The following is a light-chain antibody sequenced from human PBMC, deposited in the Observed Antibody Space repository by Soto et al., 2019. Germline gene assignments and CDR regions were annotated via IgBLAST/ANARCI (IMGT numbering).Light chain of an antibody. CDR3: QVWDSSSDHREV. CDR2: DDG. CDR1: NIGSKS. J-gene: IGLJ1*01. Sequence: LTQPPSLSVAPGQTARITFGGNNIGSKSVHWYQQKPGQAPVLVIYDDGDRPSGIPERFSGSNSGNTATLTISRVEAGDEADYFCQVWDSSSDHREVFGNGTKVTVL. V-gene: IGLV3-21*02.